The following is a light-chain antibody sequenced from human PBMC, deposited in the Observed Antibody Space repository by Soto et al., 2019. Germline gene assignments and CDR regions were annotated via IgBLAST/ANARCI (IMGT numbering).Light chain of an antibody. J-gene: IGLJ2*01. Sequence: QPVLTQPPSVSGAPGQRVTISCTGSSSNIGAGYDVHWYQQLPGTAPKLLIYGNNNRPSGVPDRFSGSKSGTSASLAITGLQAEDEADYYCQSYDSSLSGSEVFGGGTKLTVL. CDR1: SSNIGAGYD. CDR3: QSYDSSLSGSEV. V-gene: IGLV1-40*01. CDR2: GNN.